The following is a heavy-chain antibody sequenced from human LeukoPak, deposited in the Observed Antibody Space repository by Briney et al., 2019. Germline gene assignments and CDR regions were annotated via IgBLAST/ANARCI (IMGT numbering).Heavy chain of an antibody. CDR1: GYTFTSYY. V-gene: IGHV1-18*04. J-gene: IGHJ5*02. CDR3: ARVAMLRGSVGHNWFDP. CDR2: ISAYNGNT. Sequence: ASVKVSCKASGYTFTSYYMHWVRQAPGQGLEWMGWISAYNGNTNYAQKLQGRVTMTTDTSTSTAYMELRSLRSDDTAVYYCARVAMLRGSVGHNWFDPWGQGTLVTVSS. D-gene: IGHD4-23*01.